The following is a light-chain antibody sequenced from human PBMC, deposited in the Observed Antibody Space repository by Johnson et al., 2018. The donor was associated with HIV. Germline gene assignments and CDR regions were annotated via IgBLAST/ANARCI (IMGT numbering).Light chain of an antibody. Sequence: QSVLTQSPSVSAAPGQKVTISCSGSSSNIGNNYVSWYQQLPGTAPKLLIYDNNKRPSGIPDRFSGSKSGTSATLGITGLQTGDEADYYCGTWDSSLWGVFGTGTK. CDR2: DNN. J-gene: IGLJ1*01. CDR1: SSNIGNNY. V-gene: IGLV1-51*01. CDR3: GTWDSSLWGV.